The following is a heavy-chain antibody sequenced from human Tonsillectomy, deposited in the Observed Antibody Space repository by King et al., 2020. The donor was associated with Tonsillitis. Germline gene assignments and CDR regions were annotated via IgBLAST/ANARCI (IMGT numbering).Heavy chain of an antibody. CDR1: GYTFTSYY. D-gene: IGHD2-15*01. Sequence: QLVQSGAEVKRPGASVKVSCKASGYTFTSYYMHWVRQSPGQGLEWMGIINPSGGSTSDAQKFQGRVTMTRDTSTRPVYMELSSLRSEDTAVYYCATSDGQGWLDAFHIWGQGTMVTVSS. CDR3: ATSDGQGWLDAFHI. J-gene: IGHJ3*02. V-gene: IGHV1-46*03. CDR2: INPSGGST.